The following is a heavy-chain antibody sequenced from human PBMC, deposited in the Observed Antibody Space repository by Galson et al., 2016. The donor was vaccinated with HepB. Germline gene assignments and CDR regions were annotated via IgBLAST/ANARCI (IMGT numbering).Heavy chain of an antibody. Sequence: LRLSCAASGFTFSNYAMSWVRQAPGQGLEWVSGINNSGGSSTYADSVKGRFTISKDISKNQLYLQMNSLRPEDTAVYYCAQNWGPGAGGYFPYSCGQGTLVTGSS. D-gene: IGHD3-10*01. CDR1: GFTFSNYA. J-gene: IGHJ5*02. V-gene: IGHV3-23*01. CDR2: INNSGGSS. CDR3: AQNWGPGAGGYFPYS.